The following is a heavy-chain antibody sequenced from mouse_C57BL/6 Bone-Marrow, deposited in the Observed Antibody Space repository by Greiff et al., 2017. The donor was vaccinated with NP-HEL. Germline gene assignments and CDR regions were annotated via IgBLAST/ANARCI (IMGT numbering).Heavy chain of an antibody. V-gene: IGHV1-81*01. D-gene: IGHD1-1*01. CDR2: IYPRSGNT. CDR1: GYTFTSYG. J-gene: IGHJ4*01. Sequence: VKLVESGAELARPGASVKLSCKASGYTFTSYGISWVKQRTGQGLEWIGEIYPRSGNTYYNEKFKGKATLTADKSSSTAYMELRSLTSEDSAVYFCAREDAETTVVGPYAMDYWGQGTSVTVSS. CDR3: AREDAETTVVGPYAMDY.